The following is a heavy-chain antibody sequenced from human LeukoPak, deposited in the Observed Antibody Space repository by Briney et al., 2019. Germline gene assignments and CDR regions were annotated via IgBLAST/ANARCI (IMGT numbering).Heavy chain of an antibody. J-gene: IGHJ5*02. CDR3: ARRTYYDFWSGYENWFDP. CDR2: IYPGDSDT. D-gene: IGHD3-3*01. CDR1: GYSFTSYW. V-gene: IGHV5-51*01. Sequence: GESLKIYCKGSGYSFTSYWIGWVRQMPGKGLEWMGIIYPGDSDTRYSPSFQGQVTISADKSISTAYLQWSSLKASDTAMYYCARRTYYDFWSGYENWFDPWGQGTLVTVSS.